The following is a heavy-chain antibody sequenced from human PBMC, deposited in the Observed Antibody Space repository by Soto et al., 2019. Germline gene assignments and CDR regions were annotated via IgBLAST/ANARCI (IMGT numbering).Heavy chain of an antibody. V-gene: IGHV3-21*01. J-gene: IGHJ4*02. CDR1: GFTFSSYA. CDR2: ISSISSYI. D-gene: IGHD3-22*01. CDR3: ARGPWYYYDSSGYPGDFDY. Sequence: GGSLRLSCAASGFTFSSYAMHWVRQAPGKGLEWVSCISSISSYIYYADSVKGRFTISRDNAKNSLYLQMNSLRAEDTAVYYCARGPWYYYDSSGYPGDFDYWGQGTLVTVSS.